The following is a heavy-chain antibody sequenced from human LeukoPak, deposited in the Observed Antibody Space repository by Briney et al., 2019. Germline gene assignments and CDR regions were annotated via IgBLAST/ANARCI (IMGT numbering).Heavy chain of an antibody. D-gene: IGHD3-10*01. CDR1: GGSFSGYY. Sequence: SETLSLTCVVYGGSFSGYYWSWIRQPPGKGLEWIGEINHSGSTNYNPSLKSRVTISVDTSKNQFSLKLSSVTAADTAVYYCARGLSGYYGSGSYNWFDPWGQGTLVTVSS. J-gene: IGHJ5*02. CDR2: INHSGST. V-gene: IGHV4-34*01. CDR3: ARGLSGYYGSGSYNWFDP.